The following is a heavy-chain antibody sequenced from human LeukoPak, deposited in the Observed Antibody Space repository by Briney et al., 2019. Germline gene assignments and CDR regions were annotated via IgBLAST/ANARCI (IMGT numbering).Heavy chain of an antibody. CDR3: ARDRLRGNYGDYYFDY. D-gene: IGHD4-17*01. CDR1: GYTFTGYY. V-gene: IGHV1-2*02. Sequence: GASVKVSCKASGYTFTGYYMHWVRQAPGQGLEWMGWINPNSGGTNYAQKFQGRVTMTRDTSISTAYMELSRLRSDDTAVYYCARDRLRGNYGDYYFDYWGQGILVTVSS. J-gene: IGHJ4*02. CDR2: INPNSGGT.